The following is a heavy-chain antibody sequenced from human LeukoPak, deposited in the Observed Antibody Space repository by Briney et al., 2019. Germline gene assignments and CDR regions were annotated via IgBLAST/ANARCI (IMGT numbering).Heavy chain of an antibody. CDR1: GFIFSSNW. Sequence: GGSLRLSCAASGFIFSSNWMSWVRQAPGKGLEWVAVISYDGSNKYYADSVKGRFTISRDNSKNTLYLQMNSLRAEDTAVYYCAMWGSYRYNYFDYWGQGTLVTVSS. V-gene: IGHV3-30*03. CDR2: ISYDGSNK. CDR3: AMWGSYRYNYFDY. J-gene: IGHJ4*02. D-gene: IGHD3-16*02.